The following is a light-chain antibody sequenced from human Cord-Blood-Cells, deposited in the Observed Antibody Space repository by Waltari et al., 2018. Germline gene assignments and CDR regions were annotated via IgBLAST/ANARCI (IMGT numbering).Light chain of an antibody. CDR1: SSKIGSNH. V-gene: IGLV1-47*01. CDR3: AAWDDSLSGL. Sequence: SVLTQPPSASGTPGQRVTISCSGISSKIGSNHVYWYQQLPGTAPKLLIYRNNPRPSGVPDRFSGSKSGTSASLAISGLRSEDEADYYCAAWDDSLSGLFGGGTKLTVL. J-gene: IGLJ2*01. CDR2: RNN.